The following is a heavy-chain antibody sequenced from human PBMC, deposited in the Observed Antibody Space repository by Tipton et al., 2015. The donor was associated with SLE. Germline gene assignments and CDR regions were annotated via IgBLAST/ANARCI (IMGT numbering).Heavy chain of an antibody. CDR1: GFSISTYW. D-gene: IGHD6-13*01. CDR3: ARGTGGYSSSYYDY. J-gene: IGHJ4*02. CDR2: SNSDGTST. V-gene: IGHV3-74*01. Sequence: GSLRLSCAASGFSISTYWMHWVRHGPEKGPGWVSRSNSDGTSTSYADSVKGRFTISRDNAKNTLYLQMNSLRGEDTAVYYCARGTGGYSSSYYDYWGQGTLVTVSS.